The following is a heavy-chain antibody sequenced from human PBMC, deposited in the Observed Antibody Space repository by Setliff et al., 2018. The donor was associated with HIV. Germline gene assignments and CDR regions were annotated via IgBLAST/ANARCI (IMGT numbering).Heavy chain of an antibody. CDR2: INPSVGST. CDR1: GYILTSHY. D-gene: IGHD3-10*01. Sequence: GASVKVSCKASGYILTSHYMHWVRQAPGQGLEWMGIINPSVGSTSYAQKFQGRVTMTRDTSTSTVYMELSSLRSEDTAVYYCAREYDILLWIGSQYGRGNLDSWGQGTPVTVS. CDR3: AREYDILLWIGSQYGRGNLDS. V-gene: IGHV1-46*01. J-gene: IGHJ4*02.